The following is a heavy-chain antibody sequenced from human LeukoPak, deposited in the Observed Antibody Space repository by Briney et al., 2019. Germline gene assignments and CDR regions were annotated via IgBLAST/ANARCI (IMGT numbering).Heavy chain of an antibody. CDR3: ARHWHTPPFEY. CDR1: GGSISSSSYY. Sequence: PSETLSLTCTVSGGSISSSSYYWGWIRQPPGKGLEWIGSIYYSGNTYYNPSLKSRVTISVDTSKNQFALKLSSVTAADTAVYYCARHWHTPPFEYWGQGTLVTVSS. V-gene: IGHV4-39*01. CDR2: IYYSGNT. J-gene: IGHJ4*02. D-gene: IGHD2-2*02.